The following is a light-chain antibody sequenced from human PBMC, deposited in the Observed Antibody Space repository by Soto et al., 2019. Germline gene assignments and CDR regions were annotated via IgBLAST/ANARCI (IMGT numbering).Light chain of an antibody. J-gene: IGKJ2*01. Sequence: ETVLTQSPATLSVSPGGGATLSCRTSQSINDNLAWYQQKPGQPPRLLIYDASTTATGFPARFSGGGFGTEFTLTINSLQSEDFATYYCQQTYSVPQTFGQGTKLEIK. CDR2: DAS. CDR1: QSINDN. CDR3: QQTYSVPQT. V-gene: IGKV3D-15*01.